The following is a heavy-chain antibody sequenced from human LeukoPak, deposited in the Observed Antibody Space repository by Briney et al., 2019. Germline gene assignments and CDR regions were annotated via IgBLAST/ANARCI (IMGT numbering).Heavy chain of an antibody. CDR2: IYSSGTT. D-gene: IGHD4-17*01. Sequence: PGESLRLSCAASGFTVSSNYLGWVRQAPGKGLDWVSIIYSSGTTLYADSVKGRFTISRDNSRNTLYLQMNSLRAEDTAVYYCASSVYYGDYVPLYYWGQGTLVTVSS. CDR1: GFTVSSNY. V-gene: IGHV3-53*01. J-gene: IGHJ4*02. CDR3: ASSVYYGDYVPLYY.